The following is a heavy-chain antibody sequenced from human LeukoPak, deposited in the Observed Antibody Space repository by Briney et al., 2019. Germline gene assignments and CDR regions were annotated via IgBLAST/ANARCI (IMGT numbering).Heavy chain of an antibody. CDR1: GFTFNSYA. CDR3: AKAGIGVVGYFDY. J-gene: IGHJ4*02. D-gene: IGHD6-19*01. V-gene: IGHV3-23*01. Sequence: HPGGSLRLSCAASGFTFNSYAMSWVRQAPGKGLEWVSAIRGSGGGTYYADSVKGRFTISRDNSKNTLYLQMNSLRDEDTALYYCAKAGIGVVGYFDYWGQGTLVTVSS. CDR2: IRGSGGGT.